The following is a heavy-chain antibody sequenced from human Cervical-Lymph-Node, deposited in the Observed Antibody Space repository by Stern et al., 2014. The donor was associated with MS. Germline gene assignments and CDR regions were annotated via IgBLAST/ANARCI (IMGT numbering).Heavy chain of an antibody. CDR1: GFTFRSYW. CDR3: ARGYCSGGSCYLFDH. J-gene: IGHJ4*02. V-gene: IGHV3-74*01. D-gene: IGHD2-15*01. Sequence: EVQLGESGGGLVQPGGSLRLSCATSGFTFRSYWVHWVRQTPGKGLEWVSRLNRYGSSTVYADSVKGRFTISRDNAKSTVYLQMNSLRAEDTALYYCARGYCSGGSCYLFDHWGLGTLVTVSS. CDR2: LNRYGSST.